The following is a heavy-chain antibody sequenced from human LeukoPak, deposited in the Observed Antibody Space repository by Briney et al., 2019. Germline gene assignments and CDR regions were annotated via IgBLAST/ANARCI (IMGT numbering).Heavy chain of an antibody. Sequence: SVKVSCYAAGGTFSSYAISWVRQAPGQGLEWMGGIIPIFGTANYAQKFQGRVTITTDESTSTAYMELSSLRSGDTAVYYCGRGEAPAGFFDYWGQGTLVTVSS. CDR1: GGTFSSYA. CDR3: GRGEAPAGFFDY. J-gene: IGHJ4*02. CDR2: IIPIFGTA. V-gene: IGHV1-69*05. D-gene: IGHD6-13*01.